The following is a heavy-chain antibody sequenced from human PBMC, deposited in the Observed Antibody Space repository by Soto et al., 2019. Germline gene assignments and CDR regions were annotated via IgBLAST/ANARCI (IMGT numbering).Heavy chain of an antibody. CDR3: ATQIVSVTQDNWLYL. CDR1: GGSLGDYY. Sequence: QVQLQQWGAGLLKPSETLSLSCAVYGGSLGDYYWTWIRQPPGKGLEWIGEIKHRGSTNFKPSLKSRVPMSVDTFKHHSPLRVSAVTAAVTAVYYCATQIVSVTQDNWLYLWGKGTLVTVSS. CDR2: IKHRGST. D-gene: IGHD1-26*01. J-gene: IGHJ5*02. V-gene: IGHV4-34*01.